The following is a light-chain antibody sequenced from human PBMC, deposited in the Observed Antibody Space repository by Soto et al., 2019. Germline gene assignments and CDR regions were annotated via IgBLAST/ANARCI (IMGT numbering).Light chain of an antibody. Sequence: DIPLTQSPSTLSASVGDRVTITCRASQSISIFLAWYQQEPGKAPNLVIYATSTLDTGVSSRFSGSGSGTEFTLTIRSLQPDDSATYYCQHYNDFSWTFGQGTKVEL. V-gene: IGKV1-5*03. CDR3: QHYNDFSWT. CDR2: ATS. CDR1: QSISIF. J-gene: IGKJ1*01.